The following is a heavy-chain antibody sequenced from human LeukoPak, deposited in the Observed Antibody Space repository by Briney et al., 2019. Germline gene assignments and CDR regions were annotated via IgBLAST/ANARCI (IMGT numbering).Heavy chain of an antibody. D-gene: IGHD2-15*01. CDR2: INWNGGST. J-gene: IGHJ4*02. CDR3: ARDRGNPAGLRPIVGTDY. CDR1: GFTFDDYG. Sequence: GGSLRLSCAASGFTFDDYGMSWVRQAPGKGLEWVSGINWNGGSTGYADSVKGRFTISRDNAKNSLYLQMNSLRAEDTALYYCARDRGNPAGLRPIVGTDYWGQGTLVTVSS. V-gene: IGHV3-20*04.